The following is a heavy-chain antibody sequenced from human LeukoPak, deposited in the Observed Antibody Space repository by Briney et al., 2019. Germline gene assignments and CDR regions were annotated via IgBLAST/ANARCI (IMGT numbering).Heavy chain of an antibody. V-gene: IGHV1-2*02. J-gene: IGHJ4*02. D-gene: IGHD1-26*01. CDR3: ARVRWELLRPFDY. CDR1: GYTFTGYY. CDR2: INPNSGGT. Sequence: EASVKVSCKASGYTFTGYYMHWVRQAPGQGLEWVGWINPNSGGTNYAQKFQGRVTMTRDTSISTAYMELSRLRSDDTAAYYCARVRWELLRPFDYWGQGTLVTVSS.